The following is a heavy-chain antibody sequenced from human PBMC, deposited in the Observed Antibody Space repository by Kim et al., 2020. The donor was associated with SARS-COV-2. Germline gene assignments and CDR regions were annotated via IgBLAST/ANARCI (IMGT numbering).Heavy chain of an antibody. J-gene: IGHJ4*02. CDR1: GFTFTSYA. CDR2: IGITGGTT. CDR3: TKRTSGGGPFDY. Sequence: GGSLRLSCEASGFTFTSYAMTWVRQAPGKGLEWLASIGITGGTTYYADSVKGRFTISRDNSRDTLFLHMNSLRAEDTAVYYCTKRTSGGGPFDYWGQGTLVT. V-gene: IGHV3-23*01. D-gene: IGHD2-2*01.